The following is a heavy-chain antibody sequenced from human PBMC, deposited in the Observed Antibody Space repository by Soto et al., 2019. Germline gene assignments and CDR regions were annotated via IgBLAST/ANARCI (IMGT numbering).Heavy chain of an antibody. V-gene: IGHV2-70*11. CDR2: IDWDDDK. Sequence: TLSLTCTVSGASISSYYWSWIRQPPGKALEWLARIDWDDDKYYSTALKTRLTISKDTSKNQVVLTMTNMDPVDTATYYCARALVAVGAPRIRMDVWGQGTTVTVSS. J-gene: IGHJ6*02. D-gene: IGHD6-19*01. CDR3: ARALVAVGAPRIRMDV. CDR1: GASISSYY.